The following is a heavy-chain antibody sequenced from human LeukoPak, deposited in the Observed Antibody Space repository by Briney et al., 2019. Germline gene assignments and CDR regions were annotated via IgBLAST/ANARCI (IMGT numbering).Heavy chain of an antibody. CDR3: ARHWGDSPNHSDDLYAFDI. V-gene: IGHV4-59*08. D-gene: IGHD1-14*01. Sequence: SETLSLTCTVSGDSISNYYRSWIRQPPGKRLEWIGFIYYSGSTNYNPSLRSRVTISVDTSKNQFSLKLSSVTAADTAVYYCARHWGDSPNHSDDLYAFDIWGQGTMVTVSS. J-gene: IGHJ3*02. CDR2: IYYSGST. CDR1: GDSISNYY.